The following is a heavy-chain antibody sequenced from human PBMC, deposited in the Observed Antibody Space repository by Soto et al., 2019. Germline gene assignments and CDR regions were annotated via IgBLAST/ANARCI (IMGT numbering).Heavy chain of an antibody. CDR3: ARDIVATIPAFDI. D-gene: IGHD5-12*01. CDR2: IYYSGST. CDR1: GGSISSGGYY. J-gene: IGHJ3*02. V-gene: IGHV4-31*03. Sequence: QVQLQESGPGLVKPSQTLSLTCTVSGGSISSGGYYWSWIRQHPGKGLEWIGYIYYSGSTYYNPSLKSRVTISVDTSKNQSSLKLSSVTAADTAVYYCARDIVATIPAFDIWGQGTMVTVSS.